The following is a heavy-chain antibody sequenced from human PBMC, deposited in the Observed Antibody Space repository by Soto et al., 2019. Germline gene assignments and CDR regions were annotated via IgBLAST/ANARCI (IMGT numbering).Heavy chain of an antibody. V-gene: IGHV3-21*06. J-gene: IGHJ4*02. Sequence: GFLRLSFAAAGFTFSYYALHWVRLAPGKGLEWVSSISGIRDYIRYADSVKGRFTISRDNAKTSLYLQMNSLTAEDTAVYYCAREGVHNYNEYYFDYWGQGTLVTVSS. CDR2: ISGIRDYI. D-gene: IGHD3-22*01. CDR1: GFTFSYYA. CDR3: AREGVHNYNEYYFDY.